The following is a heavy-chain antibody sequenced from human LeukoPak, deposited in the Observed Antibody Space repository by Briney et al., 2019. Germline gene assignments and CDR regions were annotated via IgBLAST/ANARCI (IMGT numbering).Heavy chain of an antibody. J-gene: IGHJ5*02. CDR3: AKDRTECGRTLTWFRP. CDR2: ITGSSAIT. CDR1: GFSFDNYA. D-gene: IGHD1-26*01. V-gene: IGHV3-23*01. Sequence: GGSLRLSCAASGFSFDNYAMNWVRQAPEKGLEWVSAITGSSAITYYTDSVRGRFTISRDNSKNTLYLQLNSLTLEDTALYYFAKDRTECGRTLTWFRPWGEEPLVTVSP.